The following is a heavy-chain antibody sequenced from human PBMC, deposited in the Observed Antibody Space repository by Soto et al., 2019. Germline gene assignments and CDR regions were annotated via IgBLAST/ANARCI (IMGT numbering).Heavy chain of an antibody. CDR2: IDSDGSRP. D-gene: IGHD3-22*01. V-gene: IGHV3-74*01. CDR3: SRDPLNYYDSD. CDR1: GFNFGSGW. Sequence: EVQLVESGGGLVQPGGSLRLSCAASGFNFGSGWMHWVRQAPGKGLVWVSRIDSDGSRPTYADFVKGRFTISRDNAKNTLYLQMSSLTAEDTALYYCSRDPLNYYDSDWGQGTLVTVSS. J-gene: IGHJ4*02.